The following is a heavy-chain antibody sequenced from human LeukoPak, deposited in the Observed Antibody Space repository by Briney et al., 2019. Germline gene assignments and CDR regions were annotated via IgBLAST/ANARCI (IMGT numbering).Heavy chain of an antibody. CDR1: RFTFSSYT. V-gene: IGHV3-23*01. D-gene: IGHD6-6*01. Sequence: GVSLRFSCAAYRFTFSSYTMSWVRQAPGKGLEWVSAISGSGGSTYYADSVKGRFTIYRDNSKNTLYLQMNSLRAEDTAVYYCAKVEGSHSSSPVGAWGQGTLVTVSS. CDR3: AKVEGSHSSSPVGA. J-gene: IGHJ5*02. CDR2: ISGSGGST.